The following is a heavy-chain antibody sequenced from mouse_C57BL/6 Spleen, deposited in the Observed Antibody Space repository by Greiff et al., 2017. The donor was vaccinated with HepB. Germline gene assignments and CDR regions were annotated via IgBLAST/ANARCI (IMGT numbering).Heavy chain of an antibody. CDR2: IDPSDSYT. CDR3: ARYPQRDY. Sequence: QVQLQQPGAELVKPGASVKLSCKASGYTFTSYWMQWVKQRPGQGLEWIGEIDPSDSYTNYNQKFKGKATLTVDTSSSTAYMQLSSLTAEDSAVYYWARYPQRDYWGQGTTLTVSS. V-gene: IGHV1-50*01. CDR1: GYTFTSYW. J-gene: IGHJ2*01.